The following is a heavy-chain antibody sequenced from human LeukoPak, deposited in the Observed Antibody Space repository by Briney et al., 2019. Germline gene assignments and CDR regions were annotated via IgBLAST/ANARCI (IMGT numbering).Heavy chain of an antibody. V-gene: IGHV4-30-2*01. CDR1: GGSISSGGYS. Sequence: SQTLSLTCAVSGGSISSGGYSWSWVRQPPGRGLGWLVYIYHSGSTYYNPSLKSRFTISVDMSKNQFSLKLSSVTAADTAVYYCARIWGYSTFDYWGQGTLVTVSS. D-gene: IGHD4-11*01. CDR3: ARIWGYSTFDY. CDR2: IYHSGST. J-gene: IGHJ4*02.